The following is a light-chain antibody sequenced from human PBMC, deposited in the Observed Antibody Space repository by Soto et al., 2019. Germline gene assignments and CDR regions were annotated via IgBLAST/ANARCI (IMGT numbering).Light chain of an antibody. CDR2: DVS. CDR3: QQYGSSPIT. Sequence: IALTQSPGTLPLSPWEREKFYCRASQSLSSSYLAWYQQKPGQAPRLLIYDVSSRSPDIPDRFLGSGSETDFTLTISRLEPEDFAVYYCQQYGSSPITFGQGTRLEIK. CDR1: QSLSSSY. J-gene: IGKJ5*01. V-gene: IGKV3-20*01.